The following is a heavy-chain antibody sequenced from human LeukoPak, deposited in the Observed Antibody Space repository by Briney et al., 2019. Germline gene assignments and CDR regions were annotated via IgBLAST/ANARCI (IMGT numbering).Heavy chain of an antibody. CDR3: AISFRRYCSSTSCSTAYYFDY. Sequence: SVTVSFTASGGTFSSYAISWVRQAPGQGREGVGGIITIFGTANYAQKFQGRVTITTDESTSTAYMELSSLMSEDTAVYYCAISFRRYCSSTSCSTAYYFDYWGQGTLVTVSS. CDR1: GGTFSSYA. V-gene: IGHV1-69*05. J-gene: IGHJ4*02. CDR2: IITIFGTA. D-gene: IGHD2-2*01.